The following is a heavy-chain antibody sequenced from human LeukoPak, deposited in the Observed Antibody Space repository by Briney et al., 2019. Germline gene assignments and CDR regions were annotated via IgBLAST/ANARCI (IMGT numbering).Heavy chain of an antibody. Sequence: GGSLSLSCAASGFTFNSYAMYWVRQAPGKGLEWVSGIFGSGGSSHYADSVKGRFTISRDNSKNTVYLQMNSLRPEDTAVYYCAKTTTGYSSGRYPGWPVDYWGQGTLVTVSS. D-gene: IGHD6-19*01. CDR1: GFTFNSYA. CDR2: IFGSGGSS. CDR3: AKTTTGYSSGRYPGWPVDY. J-gene: IGHJ4*02. V-gene: IGHV3-23*01.